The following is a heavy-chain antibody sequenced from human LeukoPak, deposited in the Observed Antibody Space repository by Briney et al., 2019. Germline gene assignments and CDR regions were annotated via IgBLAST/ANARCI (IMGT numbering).Heavy chain of an antibody. V-gene: IGHV3-48*02. CDR2: IRSSGSTI. CDR1: GFSFSTYS. J-gene: IGHJ4*02. CDR3: ARTYVFLGYFDY. Sequence: GGSLRLSCAASGFSFSTYSMNWVRQAPGKGLEWVSYIRSSGSTIYYADSVKGRFTISRDNAKNSLYLQMNSLRDEDTAVYYCARTYVFLGYFDYWGQGTLVTVSS. D-gene: IGHD3-10*01.